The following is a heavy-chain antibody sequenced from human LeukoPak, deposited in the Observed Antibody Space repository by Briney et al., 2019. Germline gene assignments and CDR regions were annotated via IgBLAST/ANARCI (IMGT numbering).Heavy chain of an antibody. Sequence: ASVKVSCKASGYTFTGYYMHWVRQAPGQGLEWMGWVNPNSGGTNCAQKFQGRVTVTRDTSISTVYMELSRLISDDTAVYYCTKGGRIAAAGTDAPKFDYWGQGTLVTVSS. CDR1: GYTFTGYY. D-gene: IGHD6-13*01. CDR3: TKGGRIAAAGTDAPKFDY. CDR2: VNPNSGGT. J-gene: IGHJ4*02. V-gene: IGHV1-2*02.